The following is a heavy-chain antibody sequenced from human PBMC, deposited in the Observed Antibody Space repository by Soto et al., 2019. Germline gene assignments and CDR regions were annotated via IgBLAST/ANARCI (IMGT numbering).Heavy chain of an antibody. Sequence: SGPTLVNPTQTLTLTCTFSGFSLSTSGVGVGWIRQPPGKALEWLALIYWNDDKRYSPSLKSRLTITKDTSTNQVVLTMSNMDPVDTATYYCARIQRSSSFNLVSTTYYYYYGVDVWGQGTTVTVSS. V-gene: IGHV2-5*01. CDR3: ARIQRSSSFNLVSTTYYYYYGVDV. CDR1: GFSLSTSGVG. D-gene: IGHD2-15*01. J-gene: IGHJ6*02. CDR2: IYWNDDK.